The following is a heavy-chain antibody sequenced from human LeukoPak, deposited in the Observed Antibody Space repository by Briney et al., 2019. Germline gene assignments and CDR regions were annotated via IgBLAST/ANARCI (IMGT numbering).Heavy chain of an antibody. Sequence: ETLSLTCTVSGGSISSYYWGWIRQPPGKGLEWMWYIYYSGSTNYNPSLKSRVTISVDTSKNQFSLKLSSVTAADTAVYYCARDPYYYDNRGDTFDIWGQGTMVTVSS. CDR1: GGSISSYY. CDR3: ARDPYYYDNRGDTFDI. D-gene: IGHD3-22*01. V-gene: IGHV4-59*01. CDR2: IYYSGST. J-gene: IGHJ3*02.